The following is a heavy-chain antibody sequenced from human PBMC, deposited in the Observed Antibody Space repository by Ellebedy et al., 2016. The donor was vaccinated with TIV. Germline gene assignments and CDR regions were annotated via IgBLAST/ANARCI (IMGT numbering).Heavy chain of an antibody. CDR1: GFAFSGYA. Sequence: GESLKISXAASGFAFSGYAMSWVRQAPGKGLEWVSSISYSSDITHYADSVKGRFTISRDNSMNTLYLQMNSLRVEDTAMYYCARENSALDIWGQGTMVTVSS. CDR2: ISYSSDIT. D-gene: IGHD2/OR15-2a*01. J-gene: IGHJ3*02. V-gene: IGHV3-23*01. CDR3: ARENSALDI.